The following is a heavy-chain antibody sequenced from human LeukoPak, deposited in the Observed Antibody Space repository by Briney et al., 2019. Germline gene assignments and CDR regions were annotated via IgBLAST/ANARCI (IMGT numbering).Heavy chain of an antibody. J-gene: IGHJ3*02. V-gene: IGHV4-59*01. CDR2: IYYSGST. D-gene: IGHD3-10*01. CDR3: ARDARQLRGDAFDI. CDR1: GGSISSYY. Sequence: PSETLSLTCTVSGGSISSYYWSWIRQPPGKGLEWIGYIYYSGSTNYNPSLKSRVTISVDTSKNQFSLKLSSVTAADTAVYYCARDARQLRGDAFDIWGQGTMVTVSS.